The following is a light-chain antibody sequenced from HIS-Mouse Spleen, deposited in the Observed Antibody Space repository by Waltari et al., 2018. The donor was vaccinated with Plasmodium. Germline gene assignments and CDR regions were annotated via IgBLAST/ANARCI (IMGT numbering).Light chain of an antibody. CDR3: QQFNSYPQGT. J-gene: IGKJ5*01. V-gene: IGKV1-13*02. CDR2: DAS. CDR1: QGISSA. Sequence: AIQLTQSPSSLSASVGDRVTITCRASQGISSALAWYQQKPGKAPKLLIYDASSLECGVPSRFSGSGSGTDFTLTINSLQPEDFATYYCQQFNSYPQGTFGQGTRLEIK.